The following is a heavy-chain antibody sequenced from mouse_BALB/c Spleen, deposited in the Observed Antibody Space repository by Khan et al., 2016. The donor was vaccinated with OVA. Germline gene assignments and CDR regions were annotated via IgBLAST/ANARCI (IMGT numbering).Heavy chain of an antibody. CDR2: ISSGGTYT. CDR1: GFTFSSYA. D-gene: IGHD1-1*01. V-gene: IGHV5-9-3*01. J-gene: IGHJ1*01. CDR3: ARPPITTVVATSYWFFDD. Sequence: EVELVESGGGLVKPGGSLKLSCAASGFTFSSYAMSWVRQTPAKRLEWVATISSGGTYTYYPDSVKGRFTISRDNAKNTLYLQMSSLRSEDTAMYYCARPPITTVVATSYWFFDDWGAGTTVTVST.